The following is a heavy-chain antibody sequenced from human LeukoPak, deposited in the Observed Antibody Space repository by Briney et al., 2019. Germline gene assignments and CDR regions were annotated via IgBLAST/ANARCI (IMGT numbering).Heavy chain of an antibody. J-gene: IGHJ3*02. CDR1: GFTFSSYA. CDR2: IGASGGST. Sequence: GGSLRLSCATSGFTFSSYAMSWVRQAPGKGLEWVSDIGASGGSTYYADSVKGRFTISRDNSKNTLYLQMNSLRTEDTAIYYCAKSWLRDRGAFDTWGQGTMVTVSS. D-gene: IGHD5-12*01. CDR3: AKSWLRDRGAFDT. V-gene: IGHV3-23*01.